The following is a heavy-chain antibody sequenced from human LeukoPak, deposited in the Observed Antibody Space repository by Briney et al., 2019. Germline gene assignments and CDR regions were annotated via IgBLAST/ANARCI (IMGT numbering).Heavy chain of an antibody. J-gene: IGHJ4*02. CDR2: INWNGGST. CDR3: ARDLEGYCSGGSCYTDY. D-gene: IGHD2-15*01. V-gene: IGHV3-20*04. Sequence: PGGSLRLSCAASGFTFDDYGMSWVRQAPGKGLGWVSGINWNGGSTGYADSVKGRFTISRDNAKNSLYLQMNRLRAEDTALYYCARDLEGYCSGGSCYTDYWGQGTLVTVSS. CDR1: GFTFDDYG.